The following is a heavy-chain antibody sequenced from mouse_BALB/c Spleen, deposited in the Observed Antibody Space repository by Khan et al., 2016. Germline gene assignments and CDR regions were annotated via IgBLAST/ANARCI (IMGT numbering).Heavy chain of an antibody. J-gene: IGHJ2*01. CDR3: ERHEEGSYYFDY. CDR1: GYTFTEYI. CDR2: FYPGSGNI. Sequence: QVQLQQSGAGLVKPGASVKLSCKASGYTFTEYIIHWVKQRSGQGLEWIGWFYPGSGNIKYNEKFKDKATLTADKSSRTVYMELSRLTSEDSAVSFWERHEEGSYYFDYWGQGTTLTVSS. V-gene: IGHV1-62-2*01.